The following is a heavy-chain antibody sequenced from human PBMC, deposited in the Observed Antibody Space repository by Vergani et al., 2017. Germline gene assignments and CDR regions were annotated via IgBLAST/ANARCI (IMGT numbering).Heavy chain of an antibody. J-gene: IGHJ5*02. CDR2: IYYSGST. V-gene: IGHV4-59*01. CDR1: GGSISSYY. Sequence: QVQLQESGPGLVKPSETLSLTCTVSGGSISSYYWSWIRQPPGKGLEWIGYIYYSGSTNYNPSLKSRVTISVDTSKNQFSLKLSSVTAADTAVYYCARVPRPYCSGGSCYLFDPWGQGTLVTVSS. D-gene: IGHD2-15*01. CDR3: ARVPRPYCSGGSCYLFDP.